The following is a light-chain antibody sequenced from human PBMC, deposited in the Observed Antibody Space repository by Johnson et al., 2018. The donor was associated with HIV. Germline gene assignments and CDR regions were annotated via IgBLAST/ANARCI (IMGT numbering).Light chain of an antibody. J-gene: IGLJ1*01. CDR2: DNN. CDR3: GTWDSSLSAGV. CDR1: SCDIGNNY. V-gene: IGLV1-51*01. Sequence: QSVLTQPPSVSAAPGQKVTISCSGSSCDIGNNYVSCHQQFPGTAPKLLIYDNNKRSSGIPDRFSGSKSGTSATLGITGLQTGAEADYYCGTWDSSLSAGVFGTGTKVTVL.